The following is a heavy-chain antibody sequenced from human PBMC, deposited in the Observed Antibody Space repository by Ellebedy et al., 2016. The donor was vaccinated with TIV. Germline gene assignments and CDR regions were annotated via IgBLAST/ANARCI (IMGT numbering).Heavy chain of an antibody. J-gene: IGHJ4*02. D-gene: IGHD3-9*01. CDR3: ASGSNTYDRLTGYYLNYFHS. Sequence: MPSETLSLTCTVSGGSIGSYYWNWIRQPPGKGLEWIGYIYYSGSAIKNPSLNSRVTILVDTSNNQFSLKLSSVTAADTAVYYCASGSNTYDRLTGYYLNYFHSWGQGTLVTVSS. V-gene: IGHV4-59*01. CDR2: IYYSGSA. CDR1: GGSIGSYY.